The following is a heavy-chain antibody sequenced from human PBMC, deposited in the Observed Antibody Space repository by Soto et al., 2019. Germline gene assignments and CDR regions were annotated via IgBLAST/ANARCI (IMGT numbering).Heavy chain of an antibody. CDR3: AKDKRRTKPYYFDY. V-gene: IGHV3-43*01. Sequence: EVQLVESGGVVVQPGGSLRLSCAASGFTFDDYTMHWVRQAPGKGLEWVSLISWDGGSTYYADSVKGRFTISRDNSKNSLYLQMNSLRTEDTALYYCAKDKRRTKPYYFDYWGQGTLVTVSS. CDR2: ISWDGGST. CDR1: GFTFDDYT. J-gene: IGHJ4*02.